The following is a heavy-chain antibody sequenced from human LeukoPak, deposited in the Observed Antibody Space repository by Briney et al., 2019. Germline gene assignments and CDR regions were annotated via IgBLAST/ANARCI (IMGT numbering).Heavy chain of an antibody. CDR1: GYTFTGYY. CDR3: ARDRFLENWCAFDI. J-gene: IGHJ3*02. D-gene: IGHD3-3*01. CDR2: INPNSGGT. Sequence: ASVKVSCKASGYTFTGYYMHWVRQAPGQGLEWMGWINPNSGGTNYAQKFQGRVTMTRDTSISTAYMELSRLRSEDTAVYYCARDRFLENWCAFDIWGQGTMVTVSS. V-gene: IGHV1-2*02.